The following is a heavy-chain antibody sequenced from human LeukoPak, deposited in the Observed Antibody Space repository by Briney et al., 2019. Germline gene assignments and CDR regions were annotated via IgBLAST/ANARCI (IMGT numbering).Heavy chain of an antibody. CDR2: ISYDGSDK. D-gene: IGHD2-2*01. Sequence: PGGSLRLSCAVSGFSFRFSFSSSDMYWVRQAPGKGLEWVAMISYDGSDKNYADSVRGRFTISRDNSKTTLYLQMNDMRAEDTAMYYCACAPSTSPASWDLWGQGTTVTVSS. CDR3: ACAPSTSPASWDL. CDR1: GFSFRFSFSSSD. J-gene: IGHJ6*02. V-gene: IGHV3-30*14.